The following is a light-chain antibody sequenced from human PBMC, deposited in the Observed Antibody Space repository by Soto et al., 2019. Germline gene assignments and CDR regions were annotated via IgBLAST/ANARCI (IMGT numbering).Light chain of an antibody. CDR3: QQYYQWPSYT. J-gene: IGKJ2*01. V-gene: IGKV3-15*01. CDR2: DAS. Sequence: EIVMTQSPLTLSEYPGERAIFSCRASQSVGSNIAWYQQKPGQAPRLLVYDASTRATAIPARFSGSGSGTEFTLTINTLQPEDFAVYYCQQYYQWPSYTFGQGTK. CDR1: QSVGSN.